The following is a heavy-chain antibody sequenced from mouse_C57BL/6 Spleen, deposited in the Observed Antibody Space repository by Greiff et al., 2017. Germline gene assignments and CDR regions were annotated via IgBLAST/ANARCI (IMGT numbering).Heavy chain of an antibody. V-gene: IGHV1-69*01. CDR2: IDPSDSYT. CDR1: GYTFTSYW. D-gene: IGHD4-1*01. Sequence: VQLQQSGAELVMPGASVKLSCKASGYTFTSYWMHWVKQRPGQGLEWIGEIDPSDSYTNYNQKFKGKSTLTVDKSSSTAYMQLSSLTSEDSAVYYCAITGTAYWGQGTLVTVSA. J-gene: IGHJ3*01. CDR3: AITGTAY.